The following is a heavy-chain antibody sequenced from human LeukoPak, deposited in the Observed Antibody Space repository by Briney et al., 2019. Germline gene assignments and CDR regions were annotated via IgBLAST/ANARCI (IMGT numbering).Heavy chain of an antibody. CDR1: GGSISSSSYY. CDR3: AREEGVAGTGAYYFDY. J-gene: IGHJ4*02. Sequence: SETLSLTCTVSGGSISSSSYYWGWIRQPPGKGLEWIGSIYYSGSTYYNPSLKSRVTISVDTSKNQFSLKLSPVTAADTAVYYCAREEGVAGTGAYYFDYWGQGTLVTVSS. V-gene: IGHV4-39*02. D-gene: IGHD6-19*01. CDR2: IYYSGST.